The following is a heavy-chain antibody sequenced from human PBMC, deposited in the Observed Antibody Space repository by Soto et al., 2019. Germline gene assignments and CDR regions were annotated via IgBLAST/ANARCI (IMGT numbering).Heavy chain of an antibody. Sequence: SETLSLTCTVSGDSISPYYWSWIRQPPGKGLEWIGYIYYSGSTSYNPSLKSRVTISVDTSKNQFSLKLNSVTAADTAVYYCARDREAVAGVYYYNGLDIWGQGTTVT. J-gene: IGHJ6*02. D-gene: IGHD6-19*01. CDR1: GDSISPYY. V-gene: IGHV4-59*01. CDR3: ARDREAVAGVYYYNGLDI. CDR2: IYYSGST.